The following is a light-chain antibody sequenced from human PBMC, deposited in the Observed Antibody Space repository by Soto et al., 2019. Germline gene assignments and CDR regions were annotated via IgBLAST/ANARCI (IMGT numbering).Light chain of an antibody. CDR2: GVS. V-gene: IGKV3-15*01. J-gene: IGKJ5*01. CDR1: QSISSY. Sequence: EIVMTQSPETLSVSAEERATLSCRATQSISSYLAWYQLKPGQAPRLLIYGVSTRATGIPARFSGSGSGTEFTLTISSLQSENVAVYYCQQYSDWPSITFGQGTRLEIK. CDR3: QQYSDWPSIT.